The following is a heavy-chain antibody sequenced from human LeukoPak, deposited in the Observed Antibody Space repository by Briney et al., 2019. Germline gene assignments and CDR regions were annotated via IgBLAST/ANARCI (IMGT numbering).Heavy chain of an antibody. CDR3: ARASAVAGTGASGY. Sequence: ASVKVSCKASGGTFSSYTISWVRQAPGQGLEWMGRIIPILGIANYAQKFQGRVTITTDESTSTAYMELSSLRSEDTAVYYCARASAVAGTGASGYWGQGTLVTVSS. D-gene: IGHD6-19*01. CDR2: IIPILGIA. V-gene: IGHV1-69*16. CDR1: GGTFSSYT. J-gene: IGHJ4*02.